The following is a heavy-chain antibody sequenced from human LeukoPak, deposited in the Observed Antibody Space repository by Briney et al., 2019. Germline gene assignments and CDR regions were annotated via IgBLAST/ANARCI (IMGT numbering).Heavy chain of an antibody. D-gene: IGHD6-19*01. Sequence: PSETLSLTCAVYGGSLSGYYWSWIRQPPGKGLEWIGEINHSGSTNYNPSLKSRVTISVDTSKNQLSLKLSSMTAADTAVYYCARQWLVTPLFDYWGQGTLVTVSS. J-gene: IGHJ4*02. CDR3: ARQWLVTPLFDY. V-gene: IGHV4-34*01. CDR2: INHSGST. CDR1: GGSLSGYY.